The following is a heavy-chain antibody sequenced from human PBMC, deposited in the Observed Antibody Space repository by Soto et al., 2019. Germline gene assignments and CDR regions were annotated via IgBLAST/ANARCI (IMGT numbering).Heavy chain of an antibody. CDR1: GFSVSRGSYY. J-gene: IGHJ4*02. D-gene: IGHD1-26*01. Sequence: SETLSLTCTVSGFSVSRGSYYWSWIRQPPGKGLEWIGYIYYSGSTNYNPSLKSRVTISVDTSKNQFSLKLSSVTAADTAVYYCARVGHLDYWGQGTLVTVSS. CDR3: ARVGHLDY. CDR2: IYYSGST. V-gene: IGHV4-61*01.